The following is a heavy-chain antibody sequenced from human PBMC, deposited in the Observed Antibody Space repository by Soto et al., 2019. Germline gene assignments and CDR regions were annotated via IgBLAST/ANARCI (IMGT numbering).Heavy chain of an antibody. CDR1: GGSISNYY. V-gene: IGHV4-59*01. Sequence: SETLSLTCTVSGGSISNYYWSWIRQPPGKGLEWIGYIYYSGSTNYNPSLKSRVTISVDTSKNQFSLKLSSVTAADTAVYYCAREYYDVSWWFDPWGQGTLVTVSS. CDR3: AREYYDVSWWFDP. D-gene: IGHD3-22*01. CDR2: IYYSGST. J-gene: IGHJ5*02.